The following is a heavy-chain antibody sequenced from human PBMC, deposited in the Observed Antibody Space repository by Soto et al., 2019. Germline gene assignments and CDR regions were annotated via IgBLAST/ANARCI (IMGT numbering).Heavy chain of an antibody. V-gene: IGHV3-33*01. Sequence: GGSLRLSCAASGFTFSSYGMHWVRQAPGKGLEWVAVIWYDGSNKYYANSVKGRFTISRDNSKNTLYLQMNSLRAEDTAVYYCARDQEHHMVRGAFGYWGQGTLVTVSS. D-gene: IGHD3-10*01. CDR3: ARDQEHHMVRGAFGY. CDR2: IWYDGSNK. CDR1: GFTFSSYG. J-gene: IGHJ4*02.